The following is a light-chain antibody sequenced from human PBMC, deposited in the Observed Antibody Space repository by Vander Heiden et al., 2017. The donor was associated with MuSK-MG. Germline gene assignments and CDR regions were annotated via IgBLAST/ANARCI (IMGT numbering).Light chain of an antibody. CDR2: DVS. J-gene: IGLJ2*01. CDR1: SSAVGGYNS. CDR3: SSDTSSSTLV. V-gene: IGLV2-14*03. Sequence: QSALTQPASASGSPGQSITIPCTGTSSAVGGYNSVSWYQQQPGKAHKLMICDVSKRPSGVSNRFSGYKSGNTASLTISGLQAEDEADYYCSSDTSSSTLVFGGGTKLTVL.